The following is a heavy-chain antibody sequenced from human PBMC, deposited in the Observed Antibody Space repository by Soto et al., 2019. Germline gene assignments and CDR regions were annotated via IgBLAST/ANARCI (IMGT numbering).Heavy chain of an antibody. CDR2: ISFDGSNK. CDR3: ARGGNYFDY. V-gene: IGHV3-30-3*01. D-gene: IGHD3-10*01. CDR1: GFTFSSYA. Sequence: QVQLVESGGGVVQPGRSLRLSCAASGFTFSSYAMHWVRQAPGKGLKWVAVISFDGSNKYNADSVKGRFTISRDNSKNTLYLQMNSLRAEDTAVYYCARGGNYFDYWGQGTLVTVSS. J-gene: IGHJ4*02.